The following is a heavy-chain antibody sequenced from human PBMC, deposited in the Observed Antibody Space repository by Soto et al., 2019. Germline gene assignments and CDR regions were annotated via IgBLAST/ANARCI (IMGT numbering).Heavy chain of an antibody. Sequence: VGSLRLSCAASGFTFSSYAMSWVRQAPGKGLEWVSAISGSGGSTYYADSVKGRFTISRDNSKNTLYLQMNSLRAEDTAVYYCAKDLNNYYYYMDVWGKGTTVTVSS. CDR2: ISGSGGST. CDR3: AKDLNNYYYYMDV. V-gene: IGHV3-23*01. J-gene: IGHJ6*03. CDR1: GFTFSSYA.